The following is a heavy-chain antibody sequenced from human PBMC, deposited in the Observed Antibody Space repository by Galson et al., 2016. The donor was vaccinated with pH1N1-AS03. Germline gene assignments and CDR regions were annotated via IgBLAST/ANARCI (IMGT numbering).Heavy chain of an antibody. Sequence: SVKVSCKASGGTFNAISWVRQAPGQGLEWMGRINPHSGGTHYAQNFQGRVTMTGDTSISTVYMDLTRLRPDDTAVYYCARERWQRHDSGYYGMDVWGRGTTVTVSS. CDR3: ARERWQRHDSGYYGMDV. D-gene: IGHD6-25*01. CDR1: GGTFNA. V-gene: IGHV1-2*06. CDR2: INPHSGGT. J-gene: IGHJ6*02.